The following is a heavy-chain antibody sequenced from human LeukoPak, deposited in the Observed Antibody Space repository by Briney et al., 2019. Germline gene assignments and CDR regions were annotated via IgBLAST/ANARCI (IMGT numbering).Heavy chain of an antibody. V-gene: IGHV3-72*01. CDR3: ARGGSLLLGYQYGMDV. CDR1: GFTFNNFA. D-gene: IGHD1-26*01. J-gene: IGHJ6*02. Sequence: GGSLRLSCEASGFTFNNFALHWIRQAPGKGLEWVGRTRNKANSYTTEYVASVKGRFTISRDDSKNSLYLQMNSLKTEDTAVYYCARGGSLLLGYQYGMDVWGQGTTVTVSS. CDR2: TRNKANSYTT.